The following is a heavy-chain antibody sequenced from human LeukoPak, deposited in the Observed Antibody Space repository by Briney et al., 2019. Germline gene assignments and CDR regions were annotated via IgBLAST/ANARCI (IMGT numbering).Heavy chain of an antibody. CDR2: ISSGSSYI. J-gene: IGHJ4*02. CDR3: ARSRSSGFDS. CDR1: GFTFSTYS. Sequence: GSLRLSCAASGFTFSTYSMDWVRQAPGKGLEWVSSISSGSSYIYYADSVKGRFTISRDNAKNSLYLQMNSLRVEDTAVYYCARSRSSGFDSWGQGTLVTVSS. V-gene: IGHV3-21*01. D-gene: IGHD1-26*01.